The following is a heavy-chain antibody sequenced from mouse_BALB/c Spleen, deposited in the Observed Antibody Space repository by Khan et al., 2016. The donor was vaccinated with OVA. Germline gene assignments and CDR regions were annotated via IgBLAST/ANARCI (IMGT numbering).Heavy chain of an antibody. Sequence: EVQLQESGPSLVKPSQTLSLTCSVTGDSITSGYWNWIRKFPGNKLEYMGYINYSGYTYYNPSLKSRISITRDTSKQQHYLQLNSVTTEDSTTYYCARTSYYCDLCFDYWGHSTALTVSS. CDR1: GDSITSGY. V-gene: IGHV3-8*02. J-gene: IGHJ2*01. D-gene: IGHD2-13*01. CDR3: ARTSYYCDLCFDY. CDR2: INYSGYT.